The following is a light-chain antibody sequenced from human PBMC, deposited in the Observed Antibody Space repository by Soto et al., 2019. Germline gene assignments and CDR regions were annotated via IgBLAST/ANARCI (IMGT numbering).Light chain of an antibody. J-gene: IGKJ5*01. CDR1: QSVSSSY. Sequence: EIVLTQSPGTLSLYPGERATLSCRASQSVSSSYLAWYQQKPGQAPRLLIYGASSRATGIPDRFSGSGSGTDFTLTISRLEPEDFAVYYCQRYGSSPPITFGQGTRLEIK. CDR3: QRYGSSPPIT. CDR2: GAS. V-gene: IGKV3-20*01.